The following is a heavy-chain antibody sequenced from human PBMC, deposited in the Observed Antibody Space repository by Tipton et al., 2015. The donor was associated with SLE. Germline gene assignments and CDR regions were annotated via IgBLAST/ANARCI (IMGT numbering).Heavy chain of an antibody. J-gene: IGHJ6*03. CDR2: IYTGGRT. CDR3: AGGLVHYYYYMDV. CDR1: GFTFSTYA. Sequence: GSLRLSCEASGFTFSTYAMSWVRQAPGKGLEWVSIIYTGGRTEYADSVKGRYTISRDNSKNTLYLQMNSLRAEDTAVYYCAGGLVHYYYYMDVWGKGTTVTVSS. V-gene: IGHV3-23*03. D-gene: IGHD6-6*01.